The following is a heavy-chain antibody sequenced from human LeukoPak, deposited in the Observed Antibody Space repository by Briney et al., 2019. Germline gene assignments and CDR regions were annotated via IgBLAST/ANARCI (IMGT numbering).Heavy chain of an antibody. CDR1: GFTFSSYS. J-gene: IGHJ4*02. CDR2: ISSSSSYI. Sequence: AGGSLRLSCAASGFTFSSYSMNWVRQAPGKGLEWVSSISSSSSYIYYADSVKGRFTISRDNAKNSLYLQMNSLRAEDTAVYYCARDHSRGWYWDYWGQGTLVTVSS. D-gene: IGHD6-19*01. V-gene: IGHV3-21*01. CDR3: ARDHSRGWYWDY.